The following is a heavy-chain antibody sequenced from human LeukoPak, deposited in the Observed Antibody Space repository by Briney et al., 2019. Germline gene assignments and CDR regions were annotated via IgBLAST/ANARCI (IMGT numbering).Heavy chain of an antibody. Sequence: GGSLRLSCAASGFTFSDYDMSWVRQAPGKGLEWVSSMTTTSSYIYYADSVQGRFTISRDNSKNTLYLQMSSLRAEDTAVYYCARGDYYDSSGYYFPDAFDIWGQGTMVTVSS. J-gene: IGHJ3*02. CDR2: MTTTSSYI. CDR1: GFTFSDYD. CDR3: ARGDYYDSSGYYFPDAFDI. V-gene: IGHV3-21*01. D-gene: IGHD3-22*01.